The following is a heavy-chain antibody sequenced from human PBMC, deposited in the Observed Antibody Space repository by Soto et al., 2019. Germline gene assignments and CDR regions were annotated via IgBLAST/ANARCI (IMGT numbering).Heavy chain of an antibody. D-gene: IGHD2-8*01. J-gene: IGHJ4*02. V-gene: IGHV1-8*01. CDR2: MNPNSGNT. CDR3: ARGDIVLGSWYFSATYDGGLNDY. Sequence: QVQLVQSGAEVKKPGASVKVSCKASGYTFTSYDINWVRQATGQGLEWMGWMNPNSGNTGYAQKFQGRVTMTRNTSISTAYMELSSLRSEDTAVYYCARGDIVLGSWYFSATYDGGLNDYWGQGTLVTVSS. CDR1: GYTFTSYD.